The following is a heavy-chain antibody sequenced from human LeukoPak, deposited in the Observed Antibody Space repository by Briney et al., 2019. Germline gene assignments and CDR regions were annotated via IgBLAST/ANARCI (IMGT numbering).Heavy chain of an antibody. CDR1: GGSISSSTYY. D-gene: IGHD2-2*01. Sequence: SETLSLTCSVSGGSISSSTYYWAWIRQPPGKGLEWIGSIYYSGSASYKPSLESRVTISVDTSKNQFSLKLSSVTAADTAVYYCARGDCSSTICYSPMDVWGKGTTVTVSS. CDR2: IYYSGSA. CDR3: ARGDCSSTICYSPMDV. J-gene: IGHJ6*03. V-gene: IGHV4-39*07.